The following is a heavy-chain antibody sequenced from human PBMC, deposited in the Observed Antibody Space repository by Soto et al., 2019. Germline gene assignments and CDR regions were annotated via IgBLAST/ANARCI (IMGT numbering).Heavy chain of an antibody. J-gene: IGHJ6*03. CDR3: AKSLVFVDHGYMDV. D-gene: IGHD2-21*01. V-gene: IGHV1-69*08. Sequence: QVQLVQSGAEVKKPGSSVKVSCEASGGRFTSYIFTWVRQAPGQGLEWMGRSIPIQGTADYALKFQDRVTMTADKYTNTVHMEMRSLRPDDTAVYYCAKSLVFVDHGYMDVWGKGTTVTVSS. CDR2: SIPIQGTA. CDR1: GGRFTSYI.